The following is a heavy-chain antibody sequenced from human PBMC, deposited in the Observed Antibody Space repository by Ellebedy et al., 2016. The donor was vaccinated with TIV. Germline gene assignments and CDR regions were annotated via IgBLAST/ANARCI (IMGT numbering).Heavy chain of an antibody. V-gene: IGHV1-18*01. CDR1: GYTFTSYG. D-gene: IGHD3-10*01. J-gene: IGHJ5*02. CDR2: ISAYNGNT. Sequence: ASVKVSCXASGYTFTSYGISWVRQAPGQGLEWMGWISAYNGNTNYAQKLQGRVTMTTDTSTSTAYMELRSLRSDDTAVYYCARDRVSGGSGSYYNGGNWFNPWGQGTLVTVSS. CDR3: ARDRVSGGSGSYYNGGNWFNP.